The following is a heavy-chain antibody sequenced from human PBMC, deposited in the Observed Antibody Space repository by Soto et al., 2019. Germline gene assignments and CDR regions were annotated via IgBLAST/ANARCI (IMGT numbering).Heavy chain of an antibody. J-gene: IGHJ6*03. D-gene: IGHD5-18*01. CDR3: ARLAYSYGYYYYYYMDV. CDR1: GYSFTSYW. Sequence: PGESLKISCKGSGYSFTSYWIGGVRQMPGKGLEWMGIIYTGDSDTRYSPSFQGQVTISADKSISTAYLQWSSLKASDTAMYYCARLAYSYGYYYYYYMDVWGKGTTVTVSS. V-gene: IGHV5-51*01. CDR2: IYTGDSDT.